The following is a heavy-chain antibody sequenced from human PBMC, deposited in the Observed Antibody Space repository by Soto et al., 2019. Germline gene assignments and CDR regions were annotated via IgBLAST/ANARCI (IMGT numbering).Heavy chain of an antibody. CDR2: IRSSGDYT. CDR3: AKNRSPECSGPNYFDK. CDR1: GFTFSTYV. J-gene: IGHJ4*01. D-gene: IGHD6-19*01. Sequence: EVQLLESGGGLVQPGGSLRLSCAASGFTFSTYVMSWVRQAPGKGLEWVSAIRSSGDYTYYVDSVKGRFSISRDNSKNTRFLQMNSLRADDTAVYYRAKNRSPECSGPNYFDKWGQGTMVTVSS. V-gene: IGHV3-23*01.